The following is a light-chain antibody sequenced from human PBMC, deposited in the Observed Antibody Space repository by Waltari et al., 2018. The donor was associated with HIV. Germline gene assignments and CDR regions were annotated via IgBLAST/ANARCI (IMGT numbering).Light chain of an antibody. Sequence: QAAPTHPASVSGSPGPAFTISRPATSSADGRFKLVTWLQHNPGKAPKLMISEVNKRPSGVSNRFTSSKSGNTASLTISGLQAEDEADDYCSSYATAGTYVLFGGGTKLTVL. CDR2: EVN. CDR1: SSADGRFKL. V-gene: IGLV2-23*02. J-gene: IGLJ2*01. CDR3: SSYATAGTYVL.